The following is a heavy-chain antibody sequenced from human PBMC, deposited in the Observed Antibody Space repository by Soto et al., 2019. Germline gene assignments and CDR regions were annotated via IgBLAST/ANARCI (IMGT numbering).Heavy chain of an antibody. CDR3: ARDRGYDAHDYYYNAMDA. J-gene: IGHJ6*02. CDR2: IRGFSPYT. D-gene: IGHD2-15*01. V-gene: IGHV3-21*01. CDR1: GFTFRTYT. Sequence: GGSLRLSCVASGFTFRTYTMNWVRQAPGKGLEWVSGIRGFSPYTFYAESVKGRFTISRDNAKNSLYLQMNSLGVEDTAVYYCARDRGYDAHDYYYNAMDAWGQGTTVTVSS.